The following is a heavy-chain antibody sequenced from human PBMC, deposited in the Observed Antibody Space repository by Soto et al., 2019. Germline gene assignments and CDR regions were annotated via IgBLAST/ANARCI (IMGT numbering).Heavy chain of an antibody. V-gene: IGHV3-23*01. CDR3: AKSLASGWITCDY. CDR1: GFTVNSYA. D-gene: IGHD6-19*01. CDR2: LSGSGGRP. Sequence: SRRLPCAASGFTVNSYAMGWVRQAQGKGLEWVSALSGSGGRPYYADYVQGRFPITRDNSKPKMYLQMSGLLAEDTAVYYCAKSLASGWITCDYWCRG. J-gene: IGHJ4*02.